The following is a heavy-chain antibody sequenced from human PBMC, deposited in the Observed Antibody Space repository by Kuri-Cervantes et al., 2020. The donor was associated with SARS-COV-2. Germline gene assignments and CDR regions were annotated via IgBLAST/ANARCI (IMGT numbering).Heavy chain of an antibody. CDR3: AKNRQQLLLSRFEY. D-gene: IGHD1-1*01. V-gene: IGHV3-23*01. CDR2: ITGSGVTT. J-gene: IGHJ4*02. Sequence: GGSLRLSCAASGFTLRRYSMTWVRQAPGKGLEWVSTITGSGVTTDYADSVRGRFTISRDNSKNTLYLQMTSLTAEDTAVYYCAKNRQQLLLSRFEYWGQGVLVTVSS. CDR1: GFTLRRYS.